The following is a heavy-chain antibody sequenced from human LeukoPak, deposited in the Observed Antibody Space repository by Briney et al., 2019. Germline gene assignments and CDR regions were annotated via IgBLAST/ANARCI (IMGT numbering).Heavy chain of an antibody. CDR3: AAESVTSHWYFDL. Sequence: SQTLSLTCAVSGGSISSGGYSWSWIRQPPGKGLEWIGYIYHSGSTYYNPSLHSRVTISVDRSKNQFSLKLSSVTAADTAVYYCAAESVTSHWYFDLWGRGTLITVSS. CDR1: GGSISSGGYS. J-gene: IGHJ2*01. V-gene: IGHV4-30-2*01. D-gene: IGHD5/OR15-5a*01. CDR2: IYHSGST.